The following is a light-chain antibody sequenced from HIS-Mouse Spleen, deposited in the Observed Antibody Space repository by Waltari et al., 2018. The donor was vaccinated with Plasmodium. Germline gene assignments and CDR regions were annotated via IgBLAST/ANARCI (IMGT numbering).Light chain of an antibody. CDR3: QAWDSSTVV. CDR1: KLGDKY. CDR2: QDS. Sequence: SYELTQPPSVSVSPGQTASITRSGDKLGDKYPCWYQQKPGQSPGLVIYQDSKRPSGIPERFSGSNSGNTATLTISGTQAMDEADYYCQAWDSSTVVFGGGTKLTVL. J-gene: IGLJ2*01. V-gene: IGLV3-1*01.